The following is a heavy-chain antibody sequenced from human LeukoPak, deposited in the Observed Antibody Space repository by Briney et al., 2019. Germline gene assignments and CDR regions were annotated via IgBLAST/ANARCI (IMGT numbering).Heavy chain of an antibody. V-gene: IGHV5-51*01. CDR1: AYSFTNSW. CDR3: TTYSYTGGYYAFDI. J-gene: IGHJ3*02. CDR2: IFPGDSST. Sequence: GESLQISCKGSAYSFTNSWVGWVRRMPGKGVEWMAVIFPGDSSTQYTPSFQDQVTISVDKSTTTAYLQWSRLKASDTAMYYCTTYSYTGGYYAFDIWGQGTMVTVSS. D-gene: IGHD3-22*01.